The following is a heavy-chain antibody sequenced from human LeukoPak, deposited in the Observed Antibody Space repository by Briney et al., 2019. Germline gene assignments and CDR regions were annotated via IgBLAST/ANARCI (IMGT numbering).Heavy chain of an antibody. CDR1: GGSFSGYY. Sequence: PSETLSLTCAVYGGSFSGYYWSWIRQPPGKGLEWIGEINHSGSTNYNPSLKSRVTISVDTSKNQFSLKLSSVTAADTAVYYCARGSRHNYGDYWFDPWGQGTLVTVSS. V-gene: IGHV4-34*01. CDR3: ARGSRHNYGDYWFDP. CDR2: INHSGST. J-gene: IGHJ5*02. D-gene: IGHD4-17*01.